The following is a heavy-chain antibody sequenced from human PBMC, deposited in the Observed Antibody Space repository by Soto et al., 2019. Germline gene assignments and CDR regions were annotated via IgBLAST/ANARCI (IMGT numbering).Heavy chain of an antibody. CDR1: GYTFTSFY. J-gene: IGHJ6*02. D-gene: IGHD6-13*01. V-gene: IGHV1-46*01. CDR3: ASSPAFSSSWYGIPADPSHGMDV. CDR2: INPSGGIT. Sequence: QMQLVQSGAEVKRPGASVRVSCKSSGYTFTSFYIHWVRQAPGQGLEWMGIINPSGGITNFAERFKGRVTMTRDRSTNTHYVELSSLKSDDTAVYYCASSPAFSSSWYGIPADPSHGMDVWGQGTTVTVS.